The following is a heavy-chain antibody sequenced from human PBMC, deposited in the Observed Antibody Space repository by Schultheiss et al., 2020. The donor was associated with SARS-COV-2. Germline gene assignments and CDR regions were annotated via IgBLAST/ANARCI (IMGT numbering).Heavy chain of an antibody. V-gene: IGHV4-4*02. Sequence: SETLSLTCAVSGGSISSSNWWSWVRQPPGKGLEWIGEIYHIGSTNYNPSLKSRVTISVDTSKNQFSLKLSSVTAADTAVYYCATRYCSGGSCAFVWGQGTLVTVSS. CDR3: ATRYCSGGSCAFV. CDR2: IYHIGST. J-gene: IGHJ4*02. CDR1: GGSISSSNW. D-gene: IGHD2-15*01.